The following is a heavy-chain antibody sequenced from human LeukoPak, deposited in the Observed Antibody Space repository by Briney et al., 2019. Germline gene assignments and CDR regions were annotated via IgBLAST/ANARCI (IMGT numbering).Heavy chain of an antibody. J-gene: IGHJ4*02. Sequence: SETLSLTCTVSGVSISSSSYYWGWIRQPPGKGLEWIGSIYYSGSTYYNPSLKSRVTISVDTSKNQFSLKLSSVTAADTAVYYCARVNYYDSSGLRWGQGTLVTVSS. CDR2: IYYSGST. V-gene: IGHV4-39*01. D-gene: IGHD3-22*01. CDR1: GVSISSSSYY. CDR3: ARVNYYDSSGLR.